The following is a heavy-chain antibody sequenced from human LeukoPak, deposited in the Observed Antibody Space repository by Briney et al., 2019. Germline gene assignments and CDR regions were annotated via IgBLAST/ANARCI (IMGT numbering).Heavy chain of an antibody. V-gene: IGHV4-39*01. Sequence: SSETLSLTCTVSGGSISSSSYYWGWIRQPPGKGLEWIGSIYYSGSTYYNPSLKSRVTISVDTSKNQFSLKLSSVTAADTAVYYCARRRRGGYSFHFDYWGQGTLVTVSS. D-gene: IGHD4-11*01. CDR1: GGSISSSSYY. J-gene: IGHJ4*02. CDR2: IYYSGST. CDR3: ARRRRGGYSFHFDY.